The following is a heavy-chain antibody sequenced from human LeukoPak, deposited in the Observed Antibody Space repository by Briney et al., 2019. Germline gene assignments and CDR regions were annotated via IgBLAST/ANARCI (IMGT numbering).Heavy chain of an antibody. J-gene: IGHJ4*02. CDR1: GASVSSYY. CDR3: GRGAPFRGVES. V-gene: IGHV4-59*02. D-gene: IGHD3-16*01. CDR2: IYNGGTT. Sequence: PSETLSLTCTVSGASVSSYYWTWMRQPPRKGPEWIAYIYNGGTTSYNPSLKSRVTISVDTSKNQFSLKLTSVTAADTAVYYCGRGAPFRGVESWGQGTLVTVSS.